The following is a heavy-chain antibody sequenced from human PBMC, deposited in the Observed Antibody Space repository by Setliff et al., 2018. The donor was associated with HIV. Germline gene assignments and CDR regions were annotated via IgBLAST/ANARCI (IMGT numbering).Heavy chain of an antibody. CDR1: GASISSHY. Sequence: PSETLSLTCTVSGASISSHYWSSIRQSPGRELEWIGYIYSTGSTNYNPSLQSRVSISMDASKNKFSLKVTSVTSADTAVYYCAKGAGFYGDYTFDYWGQGTLVTVSS. J-gene: IGHJ4*02. CDR3: AKGAGFYGDYTFDY. D-gene: IGHD4-17*01. CDR2: IYSTGST. V-gene: IGHV4-59*11.